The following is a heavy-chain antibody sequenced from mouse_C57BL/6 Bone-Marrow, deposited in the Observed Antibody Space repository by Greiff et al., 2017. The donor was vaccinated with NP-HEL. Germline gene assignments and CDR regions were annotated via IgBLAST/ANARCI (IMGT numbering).Heavy chain of an antibody. CDR3: TRHDGYYVSIPFAY. V-gene: IGHV6-6*01. D-gene: IGHD2-3*01. CDR2: IRNKANNHAT. J-gene: IGHJ3*01. Sequence: EVQLQQSGGGLVQPGGSMKLSCAASGFTFSDAWMDWVRQSPEKGLEWVAEIRNKANNHATYYAESVKGRFTISRDDSKSSVYLQMNSLRAEDTGIYYCTRHDGYYVSIPFAYWGQGTLVTVSA. CDR1: GFTFSDAW.